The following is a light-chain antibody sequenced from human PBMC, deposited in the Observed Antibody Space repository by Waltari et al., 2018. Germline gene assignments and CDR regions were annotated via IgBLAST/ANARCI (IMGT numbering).Light chain of an antibody. Sequence: QSALTQPPSASGSPGQSVTISCTGTGSGGSVSVYQQQPGKAPKLLIYEVNKRPSGVPARFSGSKSGNTASLTVSGLQAEDEGDYYCSSDAVSNNFYDFGTGTKVTVL. V-gene: IGLV2-8*01. J-gene: IGLJ1*01. CDR2: EVN. CDR3: SSDAVSNNFYD. CDR1: GSGGS.